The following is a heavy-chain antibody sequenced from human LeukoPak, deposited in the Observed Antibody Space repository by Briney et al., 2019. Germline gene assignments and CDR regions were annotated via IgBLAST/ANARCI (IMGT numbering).Heavy chain of an antibody. J-gene: IGHJ4*02. CDR2: IKQDGSEK. D-gene: IGHD1-26*01. Sequence: GGSLRLSCAASGFTFSSYWMSWVRQAPGKGLEWVANIKQDGSEKYYVDSVKGRFTISRDNAKSSLYLQMNSLRAEDTAVYYCARVGELLAWDYWGQGTLVTVSS. V-gene: IGHV3-7*01. CDR1: GFTFSSYW. CDR3: ARVGELLAWDY.